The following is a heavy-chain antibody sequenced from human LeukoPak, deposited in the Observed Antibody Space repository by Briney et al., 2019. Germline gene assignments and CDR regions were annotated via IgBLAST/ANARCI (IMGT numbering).Heavy chain of an antibody. V-gene: IGHV1-69*04. Sequence: ASVKVSCKASGYTFTSYGISWVRQAPGQRLEWMGRIIPILGIANYAQKFQGRVTITADKSTSTAYMELSSLRSEDTAVYYCARDLQTGTTTWSDYWGQGTLVTVSS. CDR3: ARDLQTGTTTWSDY. CDR1: GYTFTSYG. CDR2: IIPILGIA. J-gene: IGHJ4*02. D-gene: IGHD1-7*01.